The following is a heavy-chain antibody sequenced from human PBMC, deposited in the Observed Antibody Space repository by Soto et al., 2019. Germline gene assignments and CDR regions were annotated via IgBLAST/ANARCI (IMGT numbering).Heavy chain of an antibody. J-gene: IGHJ5*02. D-gene: IGHD2-15*01. CDR3: ARGYTGYCSGGTCYWFDP. CDR2: ISSSASHI. V-gene: IGHV3-21*01. Sequence: EVQLVESGGGLVKPGGSLRLSCAASGFSFSSYSMNWVRQAPGKGLECVSSISSSASHINYADSVKGRFTISRDNAKKSLYLQMNSLRAEDTAVYYCARGYTGYCSGGTCYWFDPWGQGTLVTGSS. CDR1: GFSFSSYS.